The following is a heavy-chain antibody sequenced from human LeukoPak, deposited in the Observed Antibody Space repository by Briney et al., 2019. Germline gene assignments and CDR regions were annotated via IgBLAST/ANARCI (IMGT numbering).Heavy chain of an antibody. Sequence: PSETLSLTCTVSGGSISSYYWSWIRQPPGKGLEWIGYIYYSGSTNYNPSLKSRVTISVDTSKNQFSLKLSSVTAADTAVYYCARADYYDSSGYAIDYWGQGTLVTVSS. V-gene: IGHV4-59*01. D-gene: IGHD3-22*01. CDR3: ARADYYDSSGYAIDY. J-gene: IGHJ4*02. CDR2: IYYSGST. CDR1: GGSISSYY.